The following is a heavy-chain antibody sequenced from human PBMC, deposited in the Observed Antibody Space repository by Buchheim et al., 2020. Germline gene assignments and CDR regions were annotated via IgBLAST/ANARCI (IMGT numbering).Heavy chain of an antibody. V-gene: IGHV1-46*01. Sequence: QVQLVQSGAEVKEPGASVKVSCKASGYTFATYYMHWVRQAPGQGLEWMGIINPIGGSTTYAQKFQGRVTMTRDTSTSTVYMELSSLRSEDTAVYYCARDGYSYGYQEGNWFDPWGQGTL. CDR2: INPIGGST. J-gene: IGHJ5*02. CDR1: GYTFATYY. CDR3: ARDGYSYGYQEGNWFDP. D-gene: IGHD5-18*01.